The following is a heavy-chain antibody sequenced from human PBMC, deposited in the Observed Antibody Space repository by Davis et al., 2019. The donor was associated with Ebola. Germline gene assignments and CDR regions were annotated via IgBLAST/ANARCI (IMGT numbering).Heavy chain of an antibody. V-gene: IGHV5-51*01. D-gene: IGHD6-19*01. CDR3: ARQMGYSSGCLDY. CDR2: IYPGDSDT. CDR1: GYSFTNYW. J-gene: IGHJ4*02. Sequence: GESLKISCKASGYSFTNYWIGWVRQTPGKGLEWMGLIYPGDSDTRYSPSFQGQVTISADKSISTAYLQWSSLKASDTAMYYCARQMGYSSGCLDYWGQGTLVTVSS.